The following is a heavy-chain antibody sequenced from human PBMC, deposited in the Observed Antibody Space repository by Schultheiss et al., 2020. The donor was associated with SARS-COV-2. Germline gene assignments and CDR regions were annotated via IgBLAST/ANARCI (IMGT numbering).Heavy chain of an antibody. J-gene: IGHJ4*02. CDR1: GFSLSNARMG. V-gene: IGHV2-26*01. D-gene: IGHD6-13*01. CDR2: IFSNDEK. CDR3: AHTGFAGNYFDY. Sequence: SGPTLVKPTETLTLTCTVSGFSLSNARMGVSWIRQPPGKALEWLAHIFSNDEKSYSTSLKSRLTITKDTSKNQVVLTMTNMDPVDTATYYCAHTGFAGNYFDYWGQGTLVTVSS.